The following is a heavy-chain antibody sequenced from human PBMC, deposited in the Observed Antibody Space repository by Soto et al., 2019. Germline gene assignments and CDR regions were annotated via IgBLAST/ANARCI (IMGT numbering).Heavy chain of an antibody. CDR1: GCSISSYF. CDR3: ERDLAAVPSAFDY. J-gene: IGHJ4*02. Sequence: VHLQESGTGLLKPSETLSLTCTVSGCSISSYFYIWVRQPPGKGLEWIGSVYYTGSTDYNPSLKSRVPISVATSQTQYSLNLMSVTAADTDVYYCERDLAAVPSAFDYWGRGTLVTVSS. D-gene: IGHD6-13*01. CDR2: VYYTGST. V-gene: IGHV4-59*01.